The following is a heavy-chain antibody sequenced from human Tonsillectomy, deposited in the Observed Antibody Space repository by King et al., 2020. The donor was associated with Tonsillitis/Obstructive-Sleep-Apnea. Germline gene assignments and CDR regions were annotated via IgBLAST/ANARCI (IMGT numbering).Heavy chain of an antibody. CDR3: AKDLLIAVRGTPGDGFYI. Sequence: VQLVESGGGLVEPGRSLRLSCAASGFKFDDYGMHWVRQAPGKGLEWVSGISWNRGSRGYADSVKGRFTISRDNAKNSLYLQMNSLRAEDTAFYYCAKDLLIAVRGTPGDGFYIWGQGTKVTVSS. V-gene: IGHV3-9*01. J-gene: IGHJ3*02. CDR1: GFKFDDYG. D-gene: IGHD6-13*01. CDR2: ISWNRGSR.